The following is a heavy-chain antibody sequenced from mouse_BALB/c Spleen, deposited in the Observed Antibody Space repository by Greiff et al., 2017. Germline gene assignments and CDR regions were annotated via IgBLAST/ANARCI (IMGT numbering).Heavy chain of an antibody. J-gene: IGHJ3*01. V-gene: IGHV1S135*01. D-gene: IGHD2-3*01. CDR1: GYSFTDYN. CDR3: ARFWYDGYYVGWFAY. Sequence: EVKVVESGPELVKPGASVKVSCKASGYSFTDYNMYWVKQSHGKSLEWIGYIDPYNGGTSYNQKFKGKATLTVDKSSSTAFMHLNSLTSEDSAVYYCARFWYDGYYVGWFAYWGQGTLVTVSA. CDR2: IDPYNGGT.